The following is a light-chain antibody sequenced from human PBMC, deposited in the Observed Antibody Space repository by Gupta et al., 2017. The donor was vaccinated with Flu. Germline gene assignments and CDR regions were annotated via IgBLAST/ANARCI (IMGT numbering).Light chain of an antibody. Sequence: QSALTQPASVSGSPGQSITIPCTGTSTDFNDYNSVSWYQRHPGKAPKLIIFGVYDRPAGVSNRFSGSKSGNTASLTISGLQAEDEATYYCIAYTSRATFVFGTGTEVSVL. CDR1: STDFNDYNS. J-gene: IGLJ1*01. V-gene: IGLV2-14*01. CDR2: GVY. CDR3: IAYTSRATFV.